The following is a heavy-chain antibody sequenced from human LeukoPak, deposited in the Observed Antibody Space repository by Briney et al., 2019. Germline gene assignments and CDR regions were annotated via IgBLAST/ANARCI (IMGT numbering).Heavy chain of an antibody. Sequence: PSETLSLTCTVSGGSISSSSYYWGWIRQPPGKGLEWIGSIYYSGSTYYNPSLKSRVTISVDTSKNQFSLKLSSVTAADTAVYYCARFTDGSGSYHDAFDIWGQGTMVTVSS. CDR3: ARFTDGSGSYHDAFDI. CDR2: IYYSGST. V-gene: IGHV4-39*01. CDR1: GGSISSSSYY. J-gene: IGHJ3*02. D-gene: IGHD3-10*01.